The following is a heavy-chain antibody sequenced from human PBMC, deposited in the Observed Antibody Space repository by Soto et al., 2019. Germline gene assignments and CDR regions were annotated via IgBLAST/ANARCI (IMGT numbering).Heavy chain of an antibody. J-gene: IGHJ4*02. D-gene: IGHD3-16*01. CDR1: GGSISISNFY. CDR2: LDSGRSA. Sequence: SETLSLTCSVSGGSISISNFYWGWVRPSPGRGLEWIGSLDSGRSASYNPSLRSRVTISADTSKKQFSLKLTSVTAADTAIYYCARHGGEGIVITLGEVIPRVAFDSWGQGTVVTVSS. CDR3: ARHGGEGIVITLGEVIPRVAFDS. V-gene: IGHV4-39*01.